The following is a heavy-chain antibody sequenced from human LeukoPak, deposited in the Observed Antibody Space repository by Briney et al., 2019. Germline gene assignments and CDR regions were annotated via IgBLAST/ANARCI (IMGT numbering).Heavy chain of an antibody. D-gene: IGHD3-9*01. CDR1: GFIFSSYG. CDR2: IWYDGSNK. J-gene: IGHJ4*02. Sequence: GGSLRLSCAASGFIFSSYGMHWVRQAPGKGLEWVAVIWYDGSNKNYADSVKGRFTISRDNSKNTLYLQMNSLRAEDTAVYYCASSYYDILTGCQELDHWGQGTLVTVSS. CDR3: ASSYYDILTGCQELDH. V-gene: IGHV3-33*01.